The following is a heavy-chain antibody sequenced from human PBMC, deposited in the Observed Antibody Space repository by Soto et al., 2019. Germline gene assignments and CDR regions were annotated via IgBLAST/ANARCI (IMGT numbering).Heavy chain of an antibody. CDR1: GFTVSSHA. D-gene: IGHD2-15*01. CDR2: ITDDGGT. J-gene: IGHJ3*02. V-gene: IGHV3-23*01. Sequence: EVQVLESGGGLVQPGGSLRLSCEGSGFTVSSHAMTWIRQAPGKGPEWVSTITDDGGTYYADSSKGRFDMSRDTSESRLYLQMNSLRAEDYAEYYYAPHVSCSVGSCQYDAFAIRGQGTMVTVAS. CDR3: APHVSCSVGSCQYDAFAI.